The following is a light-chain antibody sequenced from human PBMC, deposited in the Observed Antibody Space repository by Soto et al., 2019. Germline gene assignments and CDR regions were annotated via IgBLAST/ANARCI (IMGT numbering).Light chain of an antibody. Sequence: EVVLTQSPGTLSLSPGERATLSCRASQSVSSSYLAWYQQKPGQAPRLLIYGASSRATGIPDRFSGSGSGTDFTMSISRLEPVDFTVYYCQQYGCSPLTFGGGTKVETK. V-gene: IGKV3-20*01. J-gene: IGKJ4*01. CDR3: QQYGCSPLT. CDR2: GAS. CDR1: QSVSSSY.